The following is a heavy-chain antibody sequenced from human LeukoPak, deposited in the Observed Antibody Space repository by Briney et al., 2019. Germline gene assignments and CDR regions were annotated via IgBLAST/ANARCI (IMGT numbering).Heavy chain of an antibody. J-gene: IGHJ4*02. D-gene: IGHD2-15*01. CDR3: VRGYCSGATCYHFDY. V-gene: IGHV4-59*01. Sequence: SETLALTCTVSGASITSYYWNWIRQPPRKGLEXXXYSYYSGSDNYKPSLKSRITISVDTSKNQFSLKLSSVTAADTAVYYCVRGYCSGATCYHFDYGGQGTLVTVSS. CDR2: SYYSGSD. CDR1: GASITSYY.